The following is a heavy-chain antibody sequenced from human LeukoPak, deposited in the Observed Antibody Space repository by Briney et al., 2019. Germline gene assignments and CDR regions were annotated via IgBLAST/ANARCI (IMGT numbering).Heavy chain of an antibody. CDR2: VRQDGIEI. J-gene: IGHJ4*02. Sequence: GGSLRLSCVDSAFTFSNYWMSWVRQAPGKGLEWVANVRQDGIEIHYVDSVKGRFTISRDNAKNSLYLQMNSLRAEDTAVYYCARDGYDSSGYYHEDFDYWGQGTLVTVSS. V-gene: IGHV3-7*01. CDR3: ARDGYDSSGYYHEDFDY. D-gene: IGHD3-22*01. CDR1: AFTFSNYW.